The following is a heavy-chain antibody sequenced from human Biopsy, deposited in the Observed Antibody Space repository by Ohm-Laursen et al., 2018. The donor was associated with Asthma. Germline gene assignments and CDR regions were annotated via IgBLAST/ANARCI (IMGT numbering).Heavy chain of an antibody. V-gene: IGHV1-24*01. J-gene: IGHJ4*02. CDR2: HDHEEGRT. D-gene: IGHD4-17*01. CDR3: ASDFPKDYVRYNFQF. Sequence: ASVKVSCKISGYSLTDLSMHWVRQAPGQGLEWMGGHDHEEGRTVNARRFQGRVTMTEDTSTDTAYMELSSLSSDDTAVYYCASDFPKDYVRYNFQFWGRGTLVTVSS. CDR1: GYSLTDLS.